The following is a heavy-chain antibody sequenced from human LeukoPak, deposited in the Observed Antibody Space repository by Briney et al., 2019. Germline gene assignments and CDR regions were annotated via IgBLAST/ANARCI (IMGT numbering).Heavy chain of an antibody. CDR2: ISYDGGNK. D-gene: IGHD6-19*01. V-gene: IGHV3-30*18. Sequence: PGRSLRLSCAASGFTFSSYGMHWVRQAPGKGLEWVAVISYDGGNKYYADSVKGRFTISRDNSKNTLYLQMNSLRAEDTAVYYCAKGGAVAAFDYWGQGTLVTVSS. CDR1: GFTFSSYG. CDR3: AKGGAVAAFDY. J-gene: IGHJ4*02.